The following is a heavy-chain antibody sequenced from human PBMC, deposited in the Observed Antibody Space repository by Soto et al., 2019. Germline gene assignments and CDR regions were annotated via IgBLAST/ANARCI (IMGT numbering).Heavy chain of an antibody. V-gene: IGHV4-4*02. Sequence: QVHLQESGPGLVKPSGTLSLTCNVSGGSISTSNWWRWVRQPPGKGLAWLGVMYHTGATSYNQSPTSRSSSAVARSKSTCPLTLTTGSATDSAVCFWANDAPRPRDIEVVQGAQNRFDPGGKGIQFTV. CDR2: MYHTGAT. CDR3: ANDAPRPRDIEVVQGAQNRFDP. CDR1: GGSISTSNW. J-gene: IGHJ5*01. D-gene: IGHD2-2*01.